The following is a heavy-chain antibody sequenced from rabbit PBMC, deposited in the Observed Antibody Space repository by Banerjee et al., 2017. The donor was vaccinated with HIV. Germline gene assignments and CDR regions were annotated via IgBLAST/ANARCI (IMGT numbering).Heavy chain of an antibody. D-gene: IGHD6-1*01. CDR1: GFSFSSGYY. CDR3: ARGSGGGYGYHL. Sequence: QSLEESGGDLVKPGASLTLTCTASGFSFSSGYYMCWVRQAPGKGLEWIGCINTGSSGNTYYASWAKGRFTISKTSSATVTLQMTSLTAADTATYFCARGSGGGYGYHLWGPGTLVTVS. J-gene: IGHJ4*01. V-gene: IGHV1S40*01. CDR2: INTGSSGNT.